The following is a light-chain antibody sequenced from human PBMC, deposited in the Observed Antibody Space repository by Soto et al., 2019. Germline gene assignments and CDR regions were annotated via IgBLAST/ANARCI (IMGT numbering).Light chain of an antibody. Sequence: QSDLTQPASVSGSPGQSFTISCTGTNSDVGGYNDISWYQQHPGKAPKLMIYEVSNGPSGVSNRFSGSKSGHTASLTISGLQAEDEADYYCSSYTSSSSYVFGTGTKVTVL. V-gene: IGLV2-14*01. CDR2: EVS. CDR3: SSYTSSSSYV. J-gene: IGLJ1*01. CDR1: NSDVGGYND.